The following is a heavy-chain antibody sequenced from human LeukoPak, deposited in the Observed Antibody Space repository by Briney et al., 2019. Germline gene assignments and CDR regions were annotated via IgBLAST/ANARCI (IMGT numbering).Heavy chain of an antibody. Sequence: PGGSLRLSCAASGFTFSSYGMHWVRQAPGKGLEWVAFIRYDGSNKYYADSVKGRFTISRDNSKNTLYLQMNSLRAEDTAVYYCAKGSYDFWSGYYSPEYYFDYWGQGTLVTVSS. J-gene: IGHJ4*02. V-gene: IGHV3-30*02. D-gene: IGHD3-3*01. CDR3: AKGSYDFWSGYYSPEYYFDY. CDR1: GFTFSSYG. CDR2: IRYDGSNK.